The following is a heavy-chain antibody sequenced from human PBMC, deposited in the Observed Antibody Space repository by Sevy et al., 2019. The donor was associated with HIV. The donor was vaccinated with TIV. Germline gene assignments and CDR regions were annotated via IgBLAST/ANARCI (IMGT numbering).Heavy chain of an antibody. CDR1: GGSISSSTYY. V-gene: IGHV4-39*01. CDR2: ISYSRNT. J-gene: IGHJ4*02. Sequence: SETLSLTCAVSGGSISSSTYYWSWIRQPPGKGLEWVGSISYSRNTYYYPSLKSRVTISVDTSKNQFSLKLSSVTAADTAVYYCASPLLYWLYWGQGTLVTVSS. CDR3: ASPLLYWLY. D-gene: IGHD2-8*02.